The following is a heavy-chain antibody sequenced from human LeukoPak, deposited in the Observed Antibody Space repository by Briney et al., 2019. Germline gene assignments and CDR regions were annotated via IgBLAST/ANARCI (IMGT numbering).Heavy chain of an antibody. Sequence: GGPLRLSCTVSGFTVSSNSMSWVRQAPGKGLEWVSFIYSDNTHYSDSVKGRFTISRDNSKNTLYLQMNSLRAEDTAVYYCARRAGAYSHPYDYWGQGTLVTVSS. CDR1: GFTVSSNS. D-gene: IGHD4/OR15-4a*01. CDR2: IYSDNT. CDR3: ARRAGAYSHPYDY. J-gene: IGHJ4*02. V-gene: IGHV3-53*01.